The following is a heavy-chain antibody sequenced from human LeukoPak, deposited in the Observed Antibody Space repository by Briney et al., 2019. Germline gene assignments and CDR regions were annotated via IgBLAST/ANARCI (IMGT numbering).Heavy chain of an antibody. Sequence: ASVKDSCKASGYTFTGYYMHWVRQAPGQGLEWMGWINPNSGGTNYAQKFQGRVTMTRDTSISTAYMELSRLRSDDTAVYYCAREFMGDYGNYYYGMDVWGQGTTVTVSS. CDR1: GYTFTGYY. CDR2: INPNSGGT. J-gene: IGHJ6*02. CDR3: AREFMGDYGNYYYGMDV. V-gene: IGHV1-2*02. D-gene: IGHD4-17*01.